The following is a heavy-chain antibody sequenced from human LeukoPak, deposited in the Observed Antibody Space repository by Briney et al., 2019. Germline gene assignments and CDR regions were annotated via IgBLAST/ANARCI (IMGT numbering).Heavy chain of an antibody. CDR3: ARDNCSGGSCYSNFDY. D-gene: IGHD2-15*01. J-gene: IGHJ4*02. CDR2: INPNSGGT. CDR1: GYTFTGYY. Sequence: ASVKVSCKASGYTFTGYYMHWVRQAPGQGLEWMGWINPNSGGTNYAQKFQGWVTMTRDTSISTAYMELSRLRSDDTAVYYCARDNCSGGSCYSNFDYWGQGTLVTVSS. V-gene: IGHV1-2*04.